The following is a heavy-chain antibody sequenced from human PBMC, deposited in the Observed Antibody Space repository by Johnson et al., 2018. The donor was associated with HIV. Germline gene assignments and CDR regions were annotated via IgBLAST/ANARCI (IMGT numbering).Heavy chain of an antibody. CDR3: ARERSGWYGDAFDI. D-gene: IGHD6-19*01. V-gene: IGHV3-7*05. Sequence: VQLVESGGGLVQPGGSLRLSCAASGFTFSSYWMSWVRQAPGKGLEWVANIKQDGSEKYYVDSVKGRFTISRDNAKNSLYLQMNSLRAEDTAVYYCARERSGWYGDAFDIWGQGTMVTVSS. J-gene: IGHJ3*02. CDR1: GFTFSSYW. CDR2: IKQDGSEK.